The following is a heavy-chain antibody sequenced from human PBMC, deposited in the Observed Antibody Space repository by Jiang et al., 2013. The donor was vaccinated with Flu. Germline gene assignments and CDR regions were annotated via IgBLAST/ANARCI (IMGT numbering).Heavy chain of an antibody. CDR1: GYTFTGYY. J-gene: IGHJ5*02. CDR2: INPNSGGT. Sequence: VSCKASGYTFTGYYMHWVRQAPGQGLEWMGRINPNSGGTNYAQKFQGRVTMTRDTSISTAYMELSRLRSDDTAVYYCARVRAGWLRKDWFDPWGQGTLVTVSS. CDR3: ARVRAGWLRKDWFDP. D-gene: IGHD5-12*01. V-gene: IGHV1-2*06.